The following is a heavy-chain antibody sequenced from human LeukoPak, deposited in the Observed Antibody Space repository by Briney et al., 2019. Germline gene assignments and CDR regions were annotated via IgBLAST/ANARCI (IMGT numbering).Heavy chain of an antibody. V-gene: IGHV1-18*01. J-gene: IGHJ4*02. CDR3: ARVGSGLRFLEWLTFFDY. D-gene: IGHD3-3*01. Sequence: ASVKVSCKASGYTFTSYGISWVRQAPGQGLEWMGWISAYNGNTNYAQKLQGRVTMTTDTSTSTAYMELRSLRSDDTAVYYCARVGSGLRFLEWLTFFDYWGQGTLVTVSS. CDR2: ISAYNGNT. CDR1: GYTFTSYG.